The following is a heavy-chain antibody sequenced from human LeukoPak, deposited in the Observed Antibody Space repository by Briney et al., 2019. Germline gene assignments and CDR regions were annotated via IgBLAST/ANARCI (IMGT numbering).Heavy chain of an antibody. CDR3: ARDVGYCSGGSCYSGFDY. CDR1: GGSISSSSYY. Sequence: SETLSLTCTVSGGSISSSSYYWGWIRQPPGKGLEWIGSIYYSGSTYYNPSLKSRVTISVDTTKNQFSLKLSSVTAADTAVYYCARDVGYCSGGSCYSGFDYWGQGTLVTVSS. J-gene: IGHJ4*02. CDR2: IYYSGST. V-gene: IGHV4-39*07. D-gene: IGHD2-15*01.